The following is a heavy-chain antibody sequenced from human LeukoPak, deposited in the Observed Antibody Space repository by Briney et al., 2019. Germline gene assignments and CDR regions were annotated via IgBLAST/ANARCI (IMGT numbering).Heavy chain of an antibody. J-gene: IGHJ6*03. D-gene: IGHD3-16*01. CDR1: GDSISIGDYR. CDR3: ARARGDSPRIYYYMDV. V-gene: IGHV4-30-4*01. CDR2: IYYIGTA. Sequence: NPSETLSLTCSVSGDSISIGDYRWSWIRQSPGKGLEWIGYIYYIGTAYYNPSLRSRVALSADTSKNQFSLKLNSATVADLAVYFCARARGDSPRIYYYMDVWGKGTTVTVSS.